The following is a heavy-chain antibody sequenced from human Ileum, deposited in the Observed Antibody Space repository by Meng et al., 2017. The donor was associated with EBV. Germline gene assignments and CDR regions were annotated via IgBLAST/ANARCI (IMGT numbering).Heavy chain of an antibody. CDR3: ARGDILTGYWYYFDY. J-gene: IGHJ4*02. Sequence: LRGQGQALAKPWEPRVLTVSVAGASSSGSSYYWGWIHQPAGTGLEWIGSTYYSGSTNYNPYIQSRVTISVDTSKNKFSLNLSSVTAADTAVYYCARGDILTGYWYYFDYWGQGILVTVSS. V-gene: IGHV4-39*07. CDR2: TYYSGST. D-gene: IGHD3-9*01. CDR1: GASSSGSSYY.